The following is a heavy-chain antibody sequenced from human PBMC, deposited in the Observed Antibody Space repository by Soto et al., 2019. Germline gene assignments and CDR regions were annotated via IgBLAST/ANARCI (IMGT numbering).Heavy chain of an antibody. D-gene: IGHD3-10*01. CDR3: ARRVGVEHVDDAYDF. CDR1: GFTFTIYG. CDR2: VSANNLNT. Sequence: QVQLVQSGAEVKKPGASVKVSCKASGFTFTIYGVTWVRQAPGQGLEWMGWVSANNLNTHYGQKFQGRVTMTTDTSTSTAYMERRSLRPDDTAVYFCARRVGVEHVDDAYDFWGQGKMVTVSS. J-gene: IGHJ3*01. V-gene: IGHV1-18*01.